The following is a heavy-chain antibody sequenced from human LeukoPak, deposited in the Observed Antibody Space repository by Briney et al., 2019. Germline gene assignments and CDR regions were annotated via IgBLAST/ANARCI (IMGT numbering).Heavy chain of an antibody. CDR1: GYSFTSYL. Sequence: GAPLKISCKGSGYSFTSYLIGWVRQMPGKGLEWMGIIYPGDSDTRYSLYVHGHVTISADKSISTAYLQWSSLKASDTAMYYCARRVADYYYYMDVWGKGTTVTVSS. CDR2: IYPGDSDT. CDR3: ARRVADYYYYMDV. D-gene: IGHD2-15*01. V-gene: IGHV5-51*01. J-gene: IGHJ6*03.